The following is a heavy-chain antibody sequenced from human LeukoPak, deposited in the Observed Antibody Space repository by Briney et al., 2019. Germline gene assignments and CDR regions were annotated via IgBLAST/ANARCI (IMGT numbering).Heavy chain of an antibody. J-gene: IGHJ4*02. CDR3: AREGLTQGYYFDY. V-gene: IGHV3-30-3*01. CDR1: GFTFSSYA. CDR2: ISYDGSNK. Sequence: GGSLRLSCAASGFTFSSYAMHWVRQAPGKGLEWVAVISYDGSNKYYADSVKGRFTISRDNSKNTLYLQMNSLRAEDTAMYYCAREGLTQGYYFDYWGQGTLVTVSS.